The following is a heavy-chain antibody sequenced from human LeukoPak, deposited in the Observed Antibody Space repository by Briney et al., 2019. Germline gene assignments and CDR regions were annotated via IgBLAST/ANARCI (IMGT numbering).Heavy chain of an antibody. V-gene: IGHV1-2*04. J-gene: IGHJ4*02. CDR1: GYTFTGYY. Sequence: ASVKVSCKASGYTFTGYYMHWVRQAPGQGLEWMGWINPNSGGTNYAQKFQGWVTMTRDTSISTAYMELSRLRSEDTAVYYCARAMDSGSPEGDCWGQGTLVTVSS. D-gene: IGHD1-26*01. CDR3: ARAMDSGSPEGDC. CDR2: INPNSGGT.